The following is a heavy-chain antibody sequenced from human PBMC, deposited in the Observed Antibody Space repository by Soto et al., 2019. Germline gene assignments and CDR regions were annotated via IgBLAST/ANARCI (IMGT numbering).Heavy chain of an antibody. CDR2: ISAYNGNT. J-gene: IGHJ5*02. CDR1: GYTFTSYD. V-gene: IGHV1-18*01. Sequence: GASVKVSCNASGYTFTSYDINWVRQATGQGLEWMGWISAYNGNTNYAQKLQGRVTMTTDTSTSTAYMELRSLRSDDTAVYYCARVVMSSWFDPWGQGTLVTVSS. CDR3: ARVVMSSWFDP.